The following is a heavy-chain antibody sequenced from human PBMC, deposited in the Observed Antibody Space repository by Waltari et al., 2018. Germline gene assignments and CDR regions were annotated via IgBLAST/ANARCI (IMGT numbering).Heavy chain of an antibody. CDR1: GFTYSMYW. CDR2: RNSDGSST. Sequence: EVQLVESGGGLVQPGGSLRLSCAASGFTYSMYWMHWVRQAPGKGLVWFSRRNSDGSSTSYADSVKGRFTISKDNAKNTVYLQMNSLRAEDTAIYYCARGARRTTVTTGWWYFDLWGRGTLVTVSS. J-gene: IGHJ2*01. V-gene: IGHV3-74*01. D-gene: IGHD4-17*01. CDR3: ARGARRTTVTTGWWYFDL.